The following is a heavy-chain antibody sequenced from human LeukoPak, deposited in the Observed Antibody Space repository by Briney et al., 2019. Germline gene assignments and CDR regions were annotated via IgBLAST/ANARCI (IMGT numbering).Heavy chain of an antibody. D-gene: IGHD3-3*01. CDR3: ARGHNHDTWNPFDY. V-gene: IGHV3-23*01. CDR1: GFTFSTYA. J-gene: IGHJ4*02. Sequence: GGSLRLSCAASGFTFSTYAMSWVRQAPGKWLEWVSAISGTGGSTNYADSVKGRFPISRDYSKSTLYVQMNSLRVEDTAVYYCARGHNHDTWNPFDYWGQGTLVTVSS. CDR2: ISGTGGST.